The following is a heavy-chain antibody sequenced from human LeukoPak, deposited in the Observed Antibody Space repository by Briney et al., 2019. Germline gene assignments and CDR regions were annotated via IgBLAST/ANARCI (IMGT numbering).Heavy chain of an antibody. V-gene: IGHV3-43*02. CDR3: AKAQYYYDSSGRPSSAFDI. CDR2: ISGDGGST. CDR1: GFTFDDYA. D-gene: IGHD3-22*01. Sequence: GGSLRLSCAASGFTFDDYAMHWVRQAPGKVLEWVSLISGDGGSTYYADSVKGRFTISRDNSKNSLYLQMNSLRTEDTALYYCAKAQYYYDSSGRPSSAFDIWGQGTMVTVSS. J-gene: IGHJ3*02.